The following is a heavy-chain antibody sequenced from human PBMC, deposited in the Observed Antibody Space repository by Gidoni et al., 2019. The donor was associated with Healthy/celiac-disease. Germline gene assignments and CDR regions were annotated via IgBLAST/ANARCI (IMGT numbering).Heavy chain of an antibody. CDR3: AKDGSWSSSWFDFDY. J-gene: IGHJ4*02. V-gene: IGHV3-23*01. CDR2: ISGSGGST. CDR1: GFTFSSYA. Sequence: EVQLLESGGGLVQPGGSLRLSCAASGFTFSSYAMSWVRQAPGKGLEWVSAISGSGGSTYYADSVKGRFTISRDNSKNTLYLQMNCLRAEDTAVYYCAKDGSWSSSWFDFDYWGQGTLVTVSS. D-gene: IGHD6-13*01.